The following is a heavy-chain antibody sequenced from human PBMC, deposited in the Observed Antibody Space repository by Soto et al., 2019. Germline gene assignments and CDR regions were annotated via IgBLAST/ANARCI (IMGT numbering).Heavy chain of an antibody. CDR2: ISGSGGST. J-gene: IGHJ4*02. V-gene: IGHV3-23*01. CDR1: GFTFSSYA. CDR3: ASGGDFWSGYPKFDY. Sequence: EVQLLESGGGLVQPGGSLRLSCAASGFTFSSYAMSWVRQAPGKGLEWVSAISGSGGSTYYADSVKGRFTISRDNSXXTLYLQMNSLRAEDTAVYYCASGGDFWSGYPKFDYWGQGTLVTVSS. D-gene: IGHD3-3*01.